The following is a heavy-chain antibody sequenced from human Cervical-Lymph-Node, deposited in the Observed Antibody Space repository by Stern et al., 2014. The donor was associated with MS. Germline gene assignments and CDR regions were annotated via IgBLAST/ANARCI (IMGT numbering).Heavy chain of an antibody. CDR1: GYTFTSYA. V-gene: IGHV7-4-1*02. CDR3: ASNLFGARDAFDI. J-gene: IGHJ3*02. CDR2: ITTNTGNP. D-gene: IGHD2-21*01. Sequence: VQLVQSGSELKKPGASGKVSCKASGYTFTSYAMNWVRQAPGQGLEWMGWITTNTGNPTYAQCFTGRFVFSLDTSVSTAYLQISSLKAEDTAVYYCASNLFGARDAFDIWGQGTMVTVSS.